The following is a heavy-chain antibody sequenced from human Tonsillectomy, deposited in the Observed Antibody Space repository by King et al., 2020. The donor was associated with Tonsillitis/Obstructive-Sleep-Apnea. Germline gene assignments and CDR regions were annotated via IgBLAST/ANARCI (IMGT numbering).Heavy chain of an antibody. V-gene: IGHV4-34*01. Sequence: VQLQQWGAGLLKPSETLSLTGAVYGGSFSGDYWGWIRQPPGKGLEWIGEINHSGGTNYNPSLKSRVTISVDTSKNQFSLTLSSVTAADTAVYYCARVNGDIFGYYYMYVWGKGTTVTVSS. J-gene: IGHJ6*03. CDR1: GGSFSGDY. CDR3: ARVNGDIFGYYYMYV. D-gene: IGHD3-3*02. CDR2: INHSGGT.